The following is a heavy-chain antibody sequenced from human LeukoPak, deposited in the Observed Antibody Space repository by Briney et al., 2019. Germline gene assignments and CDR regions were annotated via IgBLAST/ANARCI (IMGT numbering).Heavy chain of an antibody. V-gene: IGHV1-2*02. Sequence: GASVKVSCKASGYTFTGYYMHWVRQAPGQGLEWMGWINPRSGGTNYAQKFQGRVTMTRDTSISTAYMELSRLRSDDTAVYYCATVVAAHHPLDYWGQGTLVIVSS. D-gene: IGHD6-13*01. J-gene: IGHJ4*02. CDR3: ATVVAAHHPLDY. CDR2: INPRSGGT. CDR1: GYTFTGYY.